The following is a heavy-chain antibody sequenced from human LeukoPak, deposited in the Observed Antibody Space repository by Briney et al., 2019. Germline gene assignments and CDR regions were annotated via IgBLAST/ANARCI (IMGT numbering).Heavy chain of an antibody. D-gene: IGHD3-22*01. CDR3: AREPYYYDSSGYPYYYGTDV. CDR2: IYSGGST. Sequence: PGGSLRLSCAASGFTVSSKYMSWVRQAPGKGLEWVSVIYSGGSTSCADSVKGRFTISRGNSKNTLYLQMNSLRAEDTAVYYCAREPYYYDSSGYPYYYGTDVWGQGTTVTVSS. CDR1: GFTVSSKY. V-gene: IGHV3-66*01. J-gene: IGHJ6*02.